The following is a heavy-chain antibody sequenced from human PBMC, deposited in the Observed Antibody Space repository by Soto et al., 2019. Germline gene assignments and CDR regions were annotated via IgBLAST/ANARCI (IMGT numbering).Heavy chain of an antibody. Sequence: GGSLRLSCTASGFTFGDYAMSWFRQAPGKGLEWVGFIRSKAYGGTTEYAASVKGRFTIPRDDSKSIAYLQMNSLKTEDTAVYYCTRAPNWNDFDYWGQGTLVTVSS. V-gene: IGHV3-49*03. CDR2: IRSKAYGGTT. CDR1: GFTFGDYA. J-gene: IGHJ4*02. D-gene: IGHD1-1*01. CDR3: TRAPNWNDFDY.